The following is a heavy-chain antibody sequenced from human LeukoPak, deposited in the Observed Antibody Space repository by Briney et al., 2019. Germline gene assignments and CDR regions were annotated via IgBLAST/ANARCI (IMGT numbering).Heavy chain of an antibody. D-gene: IGHD3-22*01. CDR3: ARDPRITMIVPGPPRFDP. CDR1: GFTFSSYA. J-gene: IGHJ5*02. Sequence: GGSLRLSCAASGFTFSSYAMHWVRQAPGKGLEWVAVISYDGSNKYYADSVEGRFTISRDNSKNTLYLQMNSLRAEDTAVYYCARDPRITMIVPGPPRFDPWGQGTLVTVSS. CDR2: ISYDGSNK. V-gene: IGHV3-30-3*01.